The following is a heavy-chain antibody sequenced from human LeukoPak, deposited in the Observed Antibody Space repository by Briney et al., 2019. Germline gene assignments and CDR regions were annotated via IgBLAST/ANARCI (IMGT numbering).Heavy chain of an antibody. D-gene: IGHD3-9*01. Sequence: GGSLRLSCAASGFTFSSYAMSWVRQAPGKGLEWVSAISGSGGSTYYADSVKGRFTISRDNSKNTLYLQMNSLRAEDTAVYYCAKLHILTGYYSGAYYYGMDVWGQGTTVTVSS. CDR3: AKLHILTGYYSGAYYYGMDV. CDR2: ISGSGGST. V-gene: IGHV3-23*01. J-gene: IGHJ6*02. CDR1: GFTFSSYA.